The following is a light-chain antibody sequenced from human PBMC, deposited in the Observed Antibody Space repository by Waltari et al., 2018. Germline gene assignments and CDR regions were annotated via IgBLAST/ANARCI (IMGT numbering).Light chain of an antibody. V-gene: IGKV3-20*01. Sequence: EIVLTQSPGTLSLSPGERATLSFRASQTIRGSLAWYQQKPGQAPRLLLYGASSRAAGIPDRFSGSGSGTDFSLTISRLEPEYFAVYYCQHYVRLPVTFGRGTKVEIK. CDR1: QTIRGS. J-gene: IGKJ1*01. CDR3: QHYVRLPVT. CDR2: GAS.